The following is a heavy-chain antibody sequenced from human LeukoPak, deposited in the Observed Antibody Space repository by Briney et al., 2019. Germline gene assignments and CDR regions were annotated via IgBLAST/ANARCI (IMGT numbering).Heavy chain of an antibody. CDR1: GGSISSYY. CDR2: IYYSGST. J-gene: IGHJ4*02. Sequence: SETLSLTCTVSGGSISSYYWSWIRQPPGKGLEWIGYIYYSGSTNYNPSFKSRVTISVDTSKNQFSLKLSSVTAADTAVYYCARHAGQRYFDYWGQGTLVTVSS. CDR3: ARHAGQRYFDY. D-gene: IGHD6-25*01. V-gene: IGHV4-59*08.